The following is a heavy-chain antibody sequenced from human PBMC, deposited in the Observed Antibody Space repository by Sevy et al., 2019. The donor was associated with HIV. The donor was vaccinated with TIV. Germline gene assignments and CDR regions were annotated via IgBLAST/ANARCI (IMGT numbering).Heavy chain of an antibody. CDR3: ARDLVLPATTDYYYYGMDV. D-gene: IGHD2-15*01. CDR1: GFTFSTYN. J-gene: IGHJ6*02. Sequence: GGSLRLSCAASGFTFSTYNMNWVRQAPGKGLEWVSSISSSSTYIYYADSVKGRFTTSRDNAKNSLYLQMNSLRAEDTAVYYCARDLVLPATTDYYYYGMDVWGQGTTVTVSS. V-gene: IGHV3-21*01. CDR2: ISSSSTYI.